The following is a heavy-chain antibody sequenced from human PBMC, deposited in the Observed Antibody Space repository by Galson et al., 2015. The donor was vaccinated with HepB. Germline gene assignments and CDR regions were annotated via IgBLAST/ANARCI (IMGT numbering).Heavy chain of an antibody. J-gene: IGHJ4*02. D-gene: IGHD2-15*01. CDR2: INNGGTTM. CDR3: VRDGIYCRGGWCHPY. V-gene: IGHV3-48*03. CDR1: GFSFSSYE. Sequence: SLRLSCAASGFSFSSYEMNWVRQAPGKGPEWLSYINNGGTTMKYADSVKGRCSISRDNAKNSLYLQMSSLRAEDTAVYCCVRDGIYCRGGWCHPYWGQGTLVSVSS.